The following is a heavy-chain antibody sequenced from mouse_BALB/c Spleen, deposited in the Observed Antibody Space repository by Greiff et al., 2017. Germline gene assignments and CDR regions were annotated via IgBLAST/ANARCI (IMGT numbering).Heavy chain of an antibody. J-gene: IGHJ2*01. CDR1: GYTFTSYW. CDR3: TREGYYYGSSYFDY. Sequence: LQQPGSELVRPGASVKLSCKASGYTFTSYWMHWVKQRHGQGLEWIGNIYPGSGSTNYDEKFKSKGTLTVDTSSSTAYMHLSSLTSEDSAVYSCTREGYYYGSSYFDYWGQGTTLTVSS. CDR2: IYPGSGST. V-gene: IGHV1S22*01. D-gene: IGHD1-1*01.